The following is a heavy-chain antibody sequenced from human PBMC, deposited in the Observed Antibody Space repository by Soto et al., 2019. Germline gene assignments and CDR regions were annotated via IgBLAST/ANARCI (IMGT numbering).Heavy chain of an antibody. CDR2: VYHTGRT. CDR3: ARDLDGLHDDTSGPSSQSSQLVADYFDY. Sequence: SETLSLTCTVSGGSFKSGSYSWSWIRQPPGKGLEWIGYVYHTGRTSYNPSLKSRATMSIDTAGNQFSLKVSSVTVADTAVYYCARDLDGLHDDTSGPSSQSSQLVADYFDYWGQGTLVTVSS. V-gene: IGHV4-61*01. J-gene: IGHJ4*02. CDR1: GGSFKSGSYS. D-gene: IGHD3-22*01.